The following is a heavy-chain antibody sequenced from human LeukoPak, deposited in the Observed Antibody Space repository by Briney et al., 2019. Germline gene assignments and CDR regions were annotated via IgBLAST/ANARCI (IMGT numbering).Heavy chain of an antibody. D-gene: IGHD3-3*01. V-gene: IGHV4-39*07. J-gene: IGHJ6*03. Sequence: SETLSLTCTVSGGSISSSSYYWGWIRQPPGKGLEWIGSIYYSGSTYYNPSLKSRVTISVDTSKNQFSLKLSSVSAADTAVYYCASRSITISYYYYMGVWGKGTTVTVSS. CDR2: IYYSGST. CDR3: ASRSITISYYYYMGV. CDR1: GGSISSSSYY.